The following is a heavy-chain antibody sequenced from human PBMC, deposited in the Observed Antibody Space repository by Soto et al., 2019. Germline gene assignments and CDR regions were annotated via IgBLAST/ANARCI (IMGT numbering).Heavy chain of an antibody. J-gene: IGHJ3*01. CDR2: IYNSETT. D-gene: IGHD5-12*01. Sequence: SETLSLTCTVSGGSISNYDWIWIRQPPGERLEWVGYIYNSETTNYNPSLESRVTVSVDTSKNQFSLKLRSVTAADTAVYYCARHWVGRSDHDTSYPFALWXQGTMVTVSS. CDR1: GGSISNYD. V-gene: IGHV4-59*08. CDR3: ARHWVGRSDHDTSYPFAL.